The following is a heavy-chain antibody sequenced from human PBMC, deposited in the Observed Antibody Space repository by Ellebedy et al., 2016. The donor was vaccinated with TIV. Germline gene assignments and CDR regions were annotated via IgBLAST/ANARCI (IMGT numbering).Heavy chain of an antibody. Sequence: GGSLRLXCAASGFAFDEYIMHWVRQPPGKGLEWVSGISWNSGIIDYADSVKGRFTISRDNAKNSLYLQMNSLRAEDTALYYCTKDHYSGNSGGPSGHWGQGTLVTVSS. J-gene: IGHJ4*02. CDR1: GFAFDEYI. CDR3: TKDHYSGNSGGPSGH. D-gene: IGHD3-22*01. CDR2: ISWNSGII. V-gene: IGHV3-9*01.